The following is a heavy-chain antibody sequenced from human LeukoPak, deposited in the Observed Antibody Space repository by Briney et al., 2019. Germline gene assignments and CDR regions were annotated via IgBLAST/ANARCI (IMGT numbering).Heavy chain of an antibody. J-gene: IGHJ4*02. CDR1: GFTFSSYA. CDR2: ISYDGSKK. CDR3: ARNSLLGYCSSTSCYRADY. V-gene: IGHV3-30-3*01. D-gene: IGHD2-2*01. Sequence: GGSLRPSCAASGFTFSSYAIHWVRQAPGKGLEWVAVISYDGSKKYYADSVKGRFTISRDNSKNTLYLQMNSLRAEDTAVYFCARNSLLGYCSSTSCYRADYWGQGTLVAVSS.